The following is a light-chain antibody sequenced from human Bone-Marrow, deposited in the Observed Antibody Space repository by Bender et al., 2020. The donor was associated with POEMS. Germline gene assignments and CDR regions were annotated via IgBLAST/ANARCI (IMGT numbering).Light chain of an antibody. CDR2: DYR. J-gene: IGLJ3*02. Sequence: PPSVSVAPGQTARITCERNNVENKNVHWFQQKPGQAPVLVVYDYRERPSRIPDRFSGSNSGNTATLTVSRVEAGDEADYYCQVWDTSSDHWVFGGGTKLTVL. CDR3: QVWDTSSDHWV. V-gene: IGLV3-21*02. CDR1: NVENKN.